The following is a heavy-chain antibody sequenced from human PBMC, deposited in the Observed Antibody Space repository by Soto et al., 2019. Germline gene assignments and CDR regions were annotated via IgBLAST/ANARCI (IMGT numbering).Heavy chain of an antibody. V-gene: IGHV3-21*01. CDR3: ASPSGYDSFGDYYYGMDV. Sequence: GGSLRLSCAASGFTFSSYSMNWVRQAPGKGLEWVSSISSSSSYIYYADSVKGRFTISRDNAKNSLYLQMNSLRAEDTAVYYCASPSGYDSFGDYYYGMDVWGQGTTVTVSS. CDR1: GFTFSSYS. CDR2: ISSSSSYI. J-gene: IGHJ6*02. D-gene: IGHD5-12*01.